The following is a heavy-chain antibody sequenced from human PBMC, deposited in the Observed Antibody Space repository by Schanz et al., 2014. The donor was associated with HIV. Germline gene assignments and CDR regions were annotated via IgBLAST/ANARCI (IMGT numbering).Heavy chain of an antibody. CDR2: INAYNGNT. CDR1: GYTFTAYY. J-gene: IGHJ6*02. D-gene: IGHD3-9*01. V-gene: IGHV1-18*04. CDR3: ARTDYDILTGYSLGYYGMDV. Sequence: QVQLVQSGAEVKKPGASVKVSCKASGYTFTAYYIHWVRQAPGQGLEWMGWINAYNGNTHYAQKFQGRVTMTTDTSTSTAYMELRSLRSDDTAVYYCARTDYDILTGYSLGYYGMDVWGQGTTVTVSS.